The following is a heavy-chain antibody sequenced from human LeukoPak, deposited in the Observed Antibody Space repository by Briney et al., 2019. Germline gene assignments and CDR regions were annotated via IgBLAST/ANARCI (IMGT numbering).Heavy chain of an antibody. Sequence: GASVKVSCKASGYTFTSYYMHWVRQAPGQGLEWMGIINPSGGSTSYAQKFQGRVTMTRDMSTSTVYMELSSLRSEDTAVYYCARGWVVRGVIGTSPYYYYMDVWGKGTTVTVSS. D-gene: IGHD3-10*01. CDR1: GYTFTSYY. CDR2: INPSGGST. V-gene: IGHV1-46*01. CDR3: ARGWVVRGVIGTSPYYYYMDV. J-gene: IGHJ6*03.